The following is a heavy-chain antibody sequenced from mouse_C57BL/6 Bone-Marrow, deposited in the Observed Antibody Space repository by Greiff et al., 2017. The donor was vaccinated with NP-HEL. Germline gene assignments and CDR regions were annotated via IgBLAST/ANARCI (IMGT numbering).Heavy chain of an antibody. D-gene: IGHD2-4*01. CDR2: ISYDGSN. Sequence: EVKLVESGPGLVKPSQSLSLTCSVTGYSITSGYYWNWIRQFPGNKLESMGYISYDGSNNYNPSLKNRISITRDTSKNQFFLKLNSVTTEDTATYYCASYDYDKAMDYWGQGTSVTVSS. CDR3: ASYDYDKAMDY. V-gene: IGHV3-6*01. CDR1: GYSITSGYY. J-gene: IGHJ4*01.